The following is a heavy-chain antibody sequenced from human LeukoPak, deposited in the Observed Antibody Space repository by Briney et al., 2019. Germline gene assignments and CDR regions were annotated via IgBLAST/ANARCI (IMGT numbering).Heavy chain of an antibody. J-gene: IGHJ4*02. CDR1: GHSFTNYW. CDR2: IYPGDSDT. V-gene: IGHV5-51*01. CDR3: ARTSSAARFDY. D-gene: IGHD6-6*01. Sequence: GESLKISCKGYGHSFTNYWIGWVRQMPGKGLECMGIIYPGDSDTRYSPSFQGQVTISADKSISTAYLQWSSLKASDTAMYYCARTSSAARFDYWGQGTLVTVSS.